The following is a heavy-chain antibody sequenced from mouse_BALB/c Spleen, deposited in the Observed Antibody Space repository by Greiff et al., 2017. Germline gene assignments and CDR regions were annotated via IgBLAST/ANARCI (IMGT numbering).Heavy chain of an antibody. D-gene: IGHD1-1*01. V-gene: IGHV1-18*01. J-gene: IGHJ2*01. CDR1: GYTFTDYN. Sequence: VQLKESGPELVKPGASVKIPCKASGYTFTDYNMDWVKQSHGKSLEWIGDINPNNGGTIYNQKFKGKATLTVDKSSSTAYMELRSLTSEDTAVYYCARGNYYGSSRFDYWGQGTTLTVSS. CDR3: ARGNYYGSSRFDY. CDR2: INPNNGGT.